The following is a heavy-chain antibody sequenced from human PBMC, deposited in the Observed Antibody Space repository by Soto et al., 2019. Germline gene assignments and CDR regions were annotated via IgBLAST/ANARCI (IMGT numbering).Heavy chain of an antibody. CDR2: INSNGGST. J-gene: IGHJ4*02. Sequence: EVQLVESGGGLVQPGGSLRLSCAASGYTFSTYAMHWVRQAPGKGLEYVSVINSNGGSTFYANSVKGRFTISRDNSKNTLYPQMGSLRVEDTGVYYCARAPGYSGYDALDYWGQGTLVTVSS. V-gene: IGHV3-64*01. CDR1: GYTFSTYA. D-gene: IGHD5-12*01. CDR3: ARAPGYSGYDALDY.